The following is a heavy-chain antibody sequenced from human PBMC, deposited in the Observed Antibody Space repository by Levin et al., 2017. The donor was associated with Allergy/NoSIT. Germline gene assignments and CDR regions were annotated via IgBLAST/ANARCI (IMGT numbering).Heavy chain of an antibody. Sequence: AGGSLRLSCAASGFTFSSYSMNWVRQAPGRGLEWVSYISSSSSAIYYADSVKGRFTISRDNAKNSLYLQMNSLRTEDTAVYYCARDRYSSRWGQGTLVTVSS. D-gene: IGHD6-13*01. CDR1: GFTFSSYS. V-gene: IGHV3-48*01. J-gene: IGHJ4*02. CDR2: ISSSSSAI. CDR3: ARDRYSSR.